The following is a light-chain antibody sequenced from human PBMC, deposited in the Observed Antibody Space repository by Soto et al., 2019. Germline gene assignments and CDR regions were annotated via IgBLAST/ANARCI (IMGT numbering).Light chain of an antibody. CDR3: CSSVGGPNWV. CDR1: SSDVGSYER. Sequence: QSALTQPASVSGSPGQSIAISCTGTSSDVGSYERVSWYRQHPGKAPTLMIYEVNKRPSGVSNRFSGSKSGNTASLTISGLQAEDEADYYCCSSVGGPNWVFGGGTKLTVL. CDR2: EVN. V-gene: IGLV2-23*02. J-gene: IGLJ3*02.